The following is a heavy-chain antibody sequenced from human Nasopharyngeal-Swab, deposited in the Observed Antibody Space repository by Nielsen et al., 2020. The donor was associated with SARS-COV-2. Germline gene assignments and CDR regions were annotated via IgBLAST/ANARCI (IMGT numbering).Heavy chain of an antibody. J-gene: IGHJ6*02. CDR1: GFTFSSYA. D-gene: IGHD5-18*01. Sequence: GESLKISCAASGFTFSSYAMSWVRQAPGKGLEWVSAISGSGGSTYYADSVKGRFTISRDNSKNTLYLQMNSLRAEDTAVYYCAKVTLQLRRHYYGMDVWGQGTTVTVSS. CDR2: ISGSGGST. V-gene: IGHV3-23*01. CDR3: AKVTLQLRRHYYGMDV.